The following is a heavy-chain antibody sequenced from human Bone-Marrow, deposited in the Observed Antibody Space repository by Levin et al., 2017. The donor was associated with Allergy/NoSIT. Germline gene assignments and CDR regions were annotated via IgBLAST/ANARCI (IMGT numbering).Heavy chain of an antibody. V-gene: IGHV1-2*06. CDR1: GYTFTGYY. J-gene: IGHJ4*02. CDR2: INPNSGGT. CDR3: ARDFRGDYYGSGSYPGAFDY. Sequence: GASVKVSCKASGYTFTGYYMHWVRQAPGQGLEWMGRINPNSGGTNYAQKFQGRVTMTRDTSISTAYMELSRLRSDDTAVYYCARDFRGDYYGSGSYPGAFDYWGQGTLVTVSS. D-gene: IGHD3-10*01.